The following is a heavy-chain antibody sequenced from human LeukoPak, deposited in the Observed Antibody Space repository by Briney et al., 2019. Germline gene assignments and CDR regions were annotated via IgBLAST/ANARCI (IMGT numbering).Heavy chain of an antibody. CDR3: AKVNSGWYSGDY. CDR1: GFTFSSYA. D-gene: IGHD6-19*01. V-gene: IGHV3-23*01. Sequence: GGSLRLSCAASGFTFSSYAMSWVRQAPGKGLEWVSAISGSGGSTHYADSVKGRFTISRDNSKNTLYLQMNSLRAEDTAVYYCAKVNSGWYSGDYWGQGTLVTVSS. CDR2: ISGSGGST. J-gene: IGHJ4*02.